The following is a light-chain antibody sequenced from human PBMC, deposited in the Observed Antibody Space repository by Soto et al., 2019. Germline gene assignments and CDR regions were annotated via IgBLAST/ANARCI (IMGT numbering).Light chain of an antibody. CDR3: CSYACSSTWV. Sequence: QSALTQPASVSGSPGQSITISCTGTSSDVGRYNLVSWYQQHPGKAPKLMIYEGSKRPSGVSNRVSGSKSGNTASLTISGLQAEDEADYYCCSYACSSTWVFGGGTKHTVL. CDR2: EGS. V-gene: IGLV2-23*01. J-gene: IGLJ3*02. CDR1: SSDVGRYNL.